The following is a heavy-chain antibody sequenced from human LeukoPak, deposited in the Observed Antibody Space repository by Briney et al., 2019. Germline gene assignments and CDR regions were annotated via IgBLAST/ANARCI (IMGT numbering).Heavy chain of an antibody. CDR2: ISSRGSTI. J-gene: IGHJ4*02. Sequence: GGSLRLSCAASGFIFGSHTMNWVRQAPGKGLEWVSYISSRGSTIYYADSVKSRFTISRDNAKNSLYLQMNSLRAEDTAVYYCARAMSSGYFDYWGQGTLVTVSS. CDR1: GFIFGSHT. V-gene: IGHV3-48*03. CDR3: ARAMSSGYFDY. D-gene: IGHD6-19*01.